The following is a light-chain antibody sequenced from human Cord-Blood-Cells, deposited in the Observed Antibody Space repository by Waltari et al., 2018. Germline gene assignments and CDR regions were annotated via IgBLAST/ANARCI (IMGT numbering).Light chain of an antibody. J-gene: IGKJ2*01. CDR2: DAS. CDR1: QSVSSY. V-gene: IGKV3-11*01. CDR3: QQRSNWPYT. Sequence: DIVLTQSPAPLSLSPGVRATLSCRASQSVSSYLAWYQQKPGQAPRLLIYDASNRATGIPARFSGSGSGTDFTLTISSLEPEDFAVYYCQQRSNWPYTFGQGTKLEIK.